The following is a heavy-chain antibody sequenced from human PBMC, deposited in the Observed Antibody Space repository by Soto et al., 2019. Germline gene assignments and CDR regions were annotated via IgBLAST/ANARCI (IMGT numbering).Heavy chain of an antibody. Sequence: GGSLRLSCAASGFTFSSYGMHWVRQAPGKGLEWVAVISYDGSNKYYADSVKGRFTISRDNSKNTLYLQMNSLRSEDTAVYYCARAYCSSTSCYSGDAFDIWGQGTMVTVSS. J-gene: IGHJ3*02. CDR1: GFTFSSYG. CDR2: ISYDGSNK. CDR3: ARAYCSSTSCYSGDAFDI. D-gene: IGHD2-2*01. V-gene: IGHV3-30*03.